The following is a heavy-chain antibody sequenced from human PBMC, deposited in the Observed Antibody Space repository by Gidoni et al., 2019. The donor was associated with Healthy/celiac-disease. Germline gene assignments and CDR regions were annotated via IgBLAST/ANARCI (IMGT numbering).Heavy chain of an antibody. J-gene: IGHJ4*02. V-gene: IGHV1-46*01. Sequence: QVQLVQSGAEVKKPGASVKVSCKASGYTFTSYYMHWVRQAPGQGLEWMGIINPSGGSTSYAQKFQGRVTRTRDTSTSTVYMELSSLRSEDTAVYYCARTIAAAGPIDYWGQGTLVTVSS. CDR1: GYTFTSYY. CDR2: INPSGGST. CDR3: ARTIAAAGPIDY. D-gene: IGHD6-13*01.